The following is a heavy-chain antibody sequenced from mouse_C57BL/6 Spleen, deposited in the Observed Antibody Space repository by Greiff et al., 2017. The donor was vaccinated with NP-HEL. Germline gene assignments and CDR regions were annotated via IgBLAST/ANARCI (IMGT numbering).Heavy chain of an antibody. Sequence: VQLQQSGAELVKPGASVKLSCKASGYTFTSYWMHWVKQRPGQGLEWIGMIHPNSGSTNYNEKFKSKATLTVDKSSSTAYMQLSSLTSEDSAVYYCARELTGTAWFAYWGQGTLVTVSA. CDR1: GYTFTSYW. V-gene: IGHV1-64*01. CDR2: IHPNSGST. D-gene: IGHD4-1*01. CDR3: ARELTGTAWFAY. J-gene: IGHJ3*01.